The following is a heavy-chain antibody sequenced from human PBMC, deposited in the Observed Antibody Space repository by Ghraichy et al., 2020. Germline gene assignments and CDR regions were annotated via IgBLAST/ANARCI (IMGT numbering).Heavy chain of an antibody. Sequence: GGSLRLSCAASGFTFSKAWMSWVRQAPGKGLEWVGRIKSKTDGGTTDYAAPVKGRFTISRDDSKNTLYLQMNSLKTEDTAVYYCTAEYYYDSSGSLDYWGQGTLVTVSS. CDR1: GFTFSKAW. V-gene: IGHV3-15*01. D-gene: IGHD3-22*01. J-gene: IGHJ4*02. CDR2: IKSKTDGGTT. CDR3: TAEYYYDSSGSLDY.